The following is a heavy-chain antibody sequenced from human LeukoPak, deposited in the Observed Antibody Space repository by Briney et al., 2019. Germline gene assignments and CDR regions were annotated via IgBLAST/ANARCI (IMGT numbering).Heavy chain of an antibody. CDR3: ASDEGATEDALDY. J-gene: IGHJ4*02. CDR1: GYTFTSYY. Sequence: ASVKVSCKASGYTFTSYYMHWVRQAPGHGPEWMGIINPSGGSTSYAQKFQGRVTMTRDTSTSTVYMELSSLRSEDTAVYYCASDEGATEDALDYWGQGTLVTVSS. CDR2: INPSGGST. D-gene: IGHD1-26*01. V-gene: IGHV1-46*01.